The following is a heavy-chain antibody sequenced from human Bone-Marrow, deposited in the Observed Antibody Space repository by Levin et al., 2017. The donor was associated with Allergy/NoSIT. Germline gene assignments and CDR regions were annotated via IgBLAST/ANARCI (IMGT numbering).Heavy chain of an antibody. CDR3: ARDARLRYFDWPYPTLRNHYYYYYMDV. V-gene: IGHV4-31*03. D-gene: IGHD3-9*01. J-gene: IGHJ6*03. CDR1: GGSISSGGYY. CDR2: IYYSGST. Sequence: SETLSLTCTVSGGSISSGGYYWSWIRQHPGKGLEWIGYIYYSGSTYYNPSLKSRVTISVDTSKNQFSLKLSSVTAADTAVYYCARDARLRYFDWPYPTLRNHYYYYYMDVWGKGTTVTVSS.